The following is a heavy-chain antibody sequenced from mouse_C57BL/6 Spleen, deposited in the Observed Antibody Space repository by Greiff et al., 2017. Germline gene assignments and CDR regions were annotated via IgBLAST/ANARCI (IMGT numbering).Heavy chain of an antibody. CDR3: AREGSSFAY. Sequence: QVQLQQSGPELVKPGASVKISCKASGYAFSSSWMNWVKQRPGQGLEWIGRIYPGDGDTNYNGKFKGKATLTADKSSSTAYMQLSSLTSEDSAVYYCAREGSSFAYWGQGTLVTVSA. D-gene: IGHD6-1*01. V-gene: IGHV1-82*01. J-gene: IGHJ3*01. CDR2: IYPGDGDT. CDR1: GYAFSSSW.